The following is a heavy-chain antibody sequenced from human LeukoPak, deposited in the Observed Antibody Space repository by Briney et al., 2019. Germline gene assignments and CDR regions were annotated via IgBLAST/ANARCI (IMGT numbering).Heavy chain of an antibody. J-gene: IGHJ6*02. V-gene: IGHV1-2*02. Sequence: ASVKVSCKASGYTFTGYYMHWVRQAPGQGLEWMGWINPNSGGTNYAQKFQGRVTMTRDTSISTAYMELSRLRSDDTAVYYCAIHCTNGVCNLTEPKRTQRARNYYYYGMDVWGQGTTVTVSS. CDR1: GYTFTGYY. CDR2: INPNSGGT. D-gene: IGHD2-8*01. CDR3: AIHCTNGVCNLTEPKRTQRARNYYYYGMDV.